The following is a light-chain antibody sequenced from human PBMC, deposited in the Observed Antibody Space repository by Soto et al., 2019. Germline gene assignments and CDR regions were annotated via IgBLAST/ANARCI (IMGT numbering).Light chain of an antibody. V-gene: IGKV3-20*01. CDR2: ETS. J-gene: IGKJ1*01. Sequence: EIGLTQSAGTLSLSPGERATLSCRASQSFSSSYLAWYQQKPGQAPRLLIYETSSRATGIPDRFSGSGSQTDFTLTISRLEPEDFAVYYCQQYGTSPRTFGQGTKVDIK. CDR3: QQYGTSPRT. CDR1: QSFSSSY.